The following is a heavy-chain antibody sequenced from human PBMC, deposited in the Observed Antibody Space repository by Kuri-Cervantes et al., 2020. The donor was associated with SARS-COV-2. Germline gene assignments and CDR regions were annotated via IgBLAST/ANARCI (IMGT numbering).Heavy chain of an antibody. V-gene: IGHV4-59*01. Sequence: GSLRLSCTVSGGSISSYYWSWIRQPLGKGLEWIGYIYYSGSTNYNPSLKSRVTISVDTSKNQFSLKLSSVTAADTAVYYCASVGGYSYGGFDYWGQGTLVTVSS. J-gene: IGHJ4*02. D-gene: IGHD5-18*01. CDR2: IYYSGST. CDR1: GGSISSYY. CDR3: ASVGGYSYGGFDY.